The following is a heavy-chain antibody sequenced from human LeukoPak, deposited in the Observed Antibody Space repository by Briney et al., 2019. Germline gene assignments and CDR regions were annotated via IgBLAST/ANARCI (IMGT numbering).Heavy chain of an antibody. CDR2: RSAYNGNT. CDR1: DYTFTNYG. D-gene: IGHD6-13*01. CDR3: ARDHSSSCQLFDY. V-gene: IGHV1-18*01. J-gene: IGHJ4*02. Sequence: ASVKVSCKASDYTFTNYGITWVRQAPGQGLEWMGWRSAYNGNTKYAQKLQGRVTMTTDTSTNTAYMELRSLRSDDTAVYYCARDHSSSCQLFDYWGQGTLVTVSS.